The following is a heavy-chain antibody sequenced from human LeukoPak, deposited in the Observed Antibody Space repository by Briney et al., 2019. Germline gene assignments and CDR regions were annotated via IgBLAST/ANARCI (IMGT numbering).Heavy chain of an antibody. J-gene: IGHJ2*01. CDR3: ARTGDGGLKDGYFDL. CDR2: ISSRSSYT. D-gene: IGHD7-27*01. V-gene: IGHV3-11*03. Sequence: GGSLRLSCAASGFTFSDYYMSWIRQAPGKGLEWLSYISSRSSYTNDADSVKGRFTISRDNAKNSLFLQMTSLRADDTAVYYCARTGDGGLKDGYFDLWGRGTLVTVSS. CDR1: GFTFSDYY.